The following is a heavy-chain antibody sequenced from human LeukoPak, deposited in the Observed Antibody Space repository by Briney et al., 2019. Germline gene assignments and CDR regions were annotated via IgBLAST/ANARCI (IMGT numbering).Heavy chain of an antibody. CDR3: ARQPGDYNY. Sequence: ASVKVSCKASGYTFAGYYIHWVRQAPGQGLEWMGWVNPNSGGTNYAQKFQGRVTTTRDASISTAYMELSGLRSDDTAVYYCARQPGDYNYWGQGTLVTVSS. CDR1: GYTFAGYY. J-gene: IGHJ4*02. V-gene: IGHV1-2*02. D-gene: IGHD3-10*01. CDR2: VNPNSGGT.